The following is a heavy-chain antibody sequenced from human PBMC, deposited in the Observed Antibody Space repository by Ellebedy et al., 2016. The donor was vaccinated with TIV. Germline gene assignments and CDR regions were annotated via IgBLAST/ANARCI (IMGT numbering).Heavy chain of an antibody. V-gene: IGHV4-39*07. Sequence: SETLSLTXTVSGGSISSSSYYWGWIRQPPGKGLEWIGSIYYSGSTYYNPSLKSRVTISVDTSKNQFSLKLSSVTAADTAVYYCARDYSSSWYRGYFQHWGQGTLVTVSS. J-gene: IGHJ1*01. CDR3: ARDYSSSWYRGYFQH. CDR1: GGSISSSSYY. CDR2: IYYSGST. D-gene: IGHD6-13*01.